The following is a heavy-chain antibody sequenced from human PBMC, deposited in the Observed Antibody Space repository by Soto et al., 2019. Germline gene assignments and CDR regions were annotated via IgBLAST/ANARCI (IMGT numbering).Heavy chain of an antibody. V-gene: IGHV1-69*08. CDR1: GGTFSSYT. D-gene: IGHD1-26*01. CDR3: ARDRGGATHYYCYYGMDV. Sequence: QVQLVQSGAEVKKPGSSVKVSCKASGGTFSSYTISWVRQAPGQGLEWMGRIIPILGIANYAQKFQGRVTITADKSTSTAYMELSSLRSEDTAVYYCARDRGGATHYYCYYGMDVWGQGTTVTVSS. J-gene: IGHJ6*02. CDR2: IIPILGIA.